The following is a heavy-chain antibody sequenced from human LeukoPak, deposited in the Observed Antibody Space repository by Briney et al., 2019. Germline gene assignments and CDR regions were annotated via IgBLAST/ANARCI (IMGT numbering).Heavy chain of an antibody. CDR1: GGSISSYY. Sequence: SETLSLTCTVSGGSISSYYWSWIRQPRGKGLEWIGYIYYSGSTNYNPSLKSRVTISVDTSKNQFSLKLSSVTAADTAVYYCARVEAAGIDYWGQGTLVTVSS. CDR3: ARVEAAGIDY. CDR2: IYYSGST. D-gene: IGHD6-13*01. V-gene: IGHV4-59*01. J-gene: IGHJ4*02.